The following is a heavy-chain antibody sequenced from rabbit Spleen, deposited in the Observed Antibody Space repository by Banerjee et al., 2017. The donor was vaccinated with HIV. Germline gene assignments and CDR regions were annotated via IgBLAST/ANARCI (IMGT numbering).Heavy chain of an antibody. Sequence: QLKESGGGLVQPGGSLKLSCKASGFDFSTYYMSWVRQAPGKGLEWIGYIDPVFGNTYYASWVNGRFTISSHNAQNTLYLQLNSLTAADTATYFCARSQFNDGCNNFNLWGPGTLVTVS. V-gene: IGHV1S7*01. D-gene: IGHD3-1*01. J-gene: IGHJ4*01. CDR3: ARSQFNDGCNNFNL. CDR1: GFDFSTYY. CDR2: IDPVFGNT.